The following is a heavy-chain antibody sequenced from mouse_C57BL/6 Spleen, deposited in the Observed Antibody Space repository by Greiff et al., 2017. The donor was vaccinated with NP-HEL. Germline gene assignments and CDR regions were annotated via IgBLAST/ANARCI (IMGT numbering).Heavy chain of an antibody. CDR3: ARANGYYGKFAY. D-gene: IGHD2-3*01. J-gene: IGHJ3*01. CDR2: ISYDGSN. Sequence: EVQLVESGPGLVKPSQSLSLTCSVTGYSITSGYYWNWIRQFPGNKLEWMGYISYDGSNNYNPSLKNRISITRDTSKNQFFLKLNSVTTEDTATYYCARANGYYGKFAYWGQGTLVTVSA. V-gene: IGHV3-6*01. CDR1: GYSITSGYY.